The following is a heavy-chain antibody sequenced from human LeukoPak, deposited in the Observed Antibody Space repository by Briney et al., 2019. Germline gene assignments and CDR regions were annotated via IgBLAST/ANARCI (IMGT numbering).Heavy chain of an antibody. J-gene: IGHJ4*02. D-gene: IGHD2-8*01. CDR2: ISSGGSTI. CDR3: ARVKGVSTYYFDY. V-gene: IGHV3-11*01. Sequence: GGSLRLSCAASGFTFSDYYMSWIRQAPGKGLEWVSYISSGGSTIYYADSVKGRFTISRGNAKNSLYLQMNSLRAEDTAVYYCARVKGVSTYYFDYWGQGTLVTVSS. CDR1: GFTFSDYY.